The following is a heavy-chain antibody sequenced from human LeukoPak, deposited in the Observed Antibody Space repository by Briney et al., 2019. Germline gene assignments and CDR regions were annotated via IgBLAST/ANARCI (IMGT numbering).Heavy chain of an antibody. CDR3: ARGGIYIPPYYYYYMDV. D-gene: IGHD3-16*01. CDR1: GFTSSRYW. J-gene: IGHJ6*03. Sequence: GGSLRLSCAAPGFTSSRYWMSWVRQAPGKGLEWLANIKEDGSEKYSVDSVKGRFTIYRDNAENSLYLQMNSVRAEDTAVYYCARGGIYIPPYYYYYMDVWGRGTTVTVSS. V-gene: IGHV3-7*01. CDR2: IKEDGSEK.